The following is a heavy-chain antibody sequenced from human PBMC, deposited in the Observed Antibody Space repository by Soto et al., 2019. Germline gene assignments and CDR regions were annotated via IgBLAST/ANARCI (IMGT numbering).Heavy chain of an antibody. CDR2: ISGSGGST. Sequence: EVQLLESGGGLVQPGGSLRLSCAASGFTFSSYAMSWVRQAPGKGLEWVSAISGSGGSTYYADSVKGRFTISRDNSKNTLYLQMNSLRAEDTAVYYCAKDQGYCSSTSYYQRPYYYYYGMDVWGQGTTVTVSS. V-gene: IGHV3-23*01. CDR1: GFTFSSYA. D-gene: IGHD2-2*01. CDR3: AKDQGYCSSTSYYQRPYYYYYGMDV. J-gene: IGHJ6*02.